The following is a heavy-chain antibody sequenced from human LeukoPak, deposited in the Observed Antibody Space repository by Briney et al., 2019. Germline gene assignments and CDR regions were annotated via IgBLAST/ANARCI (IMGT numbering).Heavy chain of an antibody. CDR1: GFIFDDYG. V-gene: IGHV3-23*01. Sequence: GGSLRLSCAASGFIFDDYGMSWVRQAPGKGLEWVSAISGSGGSTYYGDSVKGRFTISRDNSKNTLYLQMNSLRAEDAAVYYCAAVDVDTAFPWGQGTLVTVSS. D-gene: IGHD5-18*01. CDR2: ISGSGGST. CDR3: AAVDVDTAFP. J-gene: IGHJ5*02.